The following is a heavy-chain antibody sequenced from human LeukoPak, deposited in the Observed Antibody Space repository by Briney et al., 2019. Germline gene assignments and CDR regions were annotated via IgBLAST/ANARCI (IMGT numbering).Heavy chain of an antibody. CDR2: IRSKAYGGTT. Sequence: GGSLRLSSAASGFTFSSYEMNWVRQAPGKGLEWVGFIRSKAYGGTTEYAASVKGRFTISRDDSKSIAYLQMNSLKTEDTAVYYCTRDSSSSTWGQGTLVTVSS. CDR3: TRDSSSST. J-gene: IGHJ5*02. D-gene: IGHD6-6*01. V-gene: IGHV3-49*04. CDR1: GFTFSSYE.